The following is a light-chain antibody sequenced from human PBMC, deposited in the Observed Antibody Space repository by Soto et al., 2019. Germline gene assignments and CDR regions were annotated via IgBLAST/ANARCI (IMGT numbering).Light chain of an antibody. CDR1: QDISSF. CDR2: AAS. V-gene: IGKV1-9*01. J-gene: IGKJ4*01. CDR3: QQTEIYPST. Sequence: IRLTQSPSSLSASVGDRITITCRARQDISSFLAWYHQKPGKAPKLLIFAASTLQSGVPSRFSGSGSGTDFTLTISSLHPEDFATYYCQQTEIYPSTFGGGTKVEIK.